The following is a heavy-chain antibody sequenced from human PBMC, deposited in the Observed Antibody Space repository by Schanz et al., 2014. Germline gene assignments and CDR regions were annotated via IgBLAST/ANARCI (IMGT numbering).Heavy chain of an antibody. D-gene: IGHD3-22*01. Sequence: QVQLVQSGAEVKKPGASVKVSCKASGYTFTSSGFSWVRQAPGQGLEWMGWINGYNAHTNYAQKFQGRVTMTTDTSTSTVYMELRSLTSDDSAVYYCARAGQDYSDSSGYATYYFGNWGQGTLVTVSS. CDR1: GYTFTSSG. V-gene: IGHV1-18*01. CDR3: ARAGQDYSDSSGYATYYFGN. J-gene: IGHJ4*02. CDR2: INGYNAHT.